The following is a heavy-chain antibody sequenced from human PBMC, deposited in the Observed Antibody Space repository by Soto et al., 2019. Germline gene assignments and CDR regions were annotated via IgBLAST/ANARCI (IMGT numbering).Heavy chain of an antibody. CDR2: INGVGTYV. Sequence: EVRLVESGGGLVKTGGSLRISCAASGFTFSSYTMNWVRQAPGKGLEWVANINGVGTYVYYIDSVQGRFTISRDNAKNSVYLQMSSLRVEDTAVYYCVRVGITFMRGRIRGDQYGLDVWGQGTTVTVSS. V-gene: IGHV3-21*01. CDR3: VRVGITFMRGRIRGDQYGLDV. D-gene: IGHD3-10*01. J-gene: IGHJ6*02. CDR1: GFTFSSYT.